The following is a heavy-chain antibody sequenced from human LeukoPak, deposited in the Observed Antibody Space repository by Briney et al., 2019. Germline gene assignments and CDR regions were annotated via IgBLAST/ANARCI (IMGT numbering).Heavy chain of an antibody. CDR2: IYSTGST. D-gene: IGHD3-3*01. Sequence: SETLSLTCTVSAGSLNTYYWSWIRQPPGKGLEWIGYIYSTGSTNYNPSLKSRVTISVDTSKNQFSLKLSSVTAADTAVYYCAKTVFLSGWHFDYWGQGPWSPSPQ. CDR1: AGSLNTYY. J-gene: IGHJ4*02. CDR3: AKTVFLSGWHFDY. V-gene: IGHV4-59*08.